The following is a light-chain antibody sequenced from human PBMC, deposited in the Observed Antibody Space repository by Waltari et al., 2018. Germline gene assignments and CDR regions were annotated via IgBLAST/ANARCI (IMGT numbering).Light chain of an antibody. J-gene: IGKJ3*01. CDR1: QNLYSN. CDR3: QHYYDNPFT. CDR2: AAS. V-gene: IGKV1-6*01. Sequence: IQMTQSPSALSASVGDRVTISCRASQNLYSNLAWYQQKPGKAPKLLIYAASSLQSGIPSRFSGSGSGTDFTLTISSLQPEDSAAYYCQHYYDNPFTFGPGTKLDIK.